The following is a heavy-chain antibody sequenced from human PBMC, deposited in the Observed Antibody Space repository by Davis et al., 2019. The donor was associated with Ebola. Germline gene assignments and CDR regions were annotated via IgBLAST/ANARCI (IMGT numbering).Heavy chain of an antibody. J-gene: IGHJ6*02. CDR1: GFTFSGYA. V-gene: IGHV3-30*04. CDR2: ISYDGSNK. Sequence: PGGSLRLSCVASGFTFSGYAMHWVRQAPGKGLEWVAVISYDGSNKYYADSVKGRFTISRDNAKNSLYLQMNSLRAEDTAVYYCTDYYYYGMDVWGQGTTVTVSS. CDR3: TDYYYYGMDV.